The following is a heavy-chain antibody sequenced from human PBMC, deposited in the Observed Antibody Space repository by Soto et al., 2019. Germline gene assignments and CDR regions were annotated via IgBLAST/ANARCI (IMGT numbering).Heavy chain of an antibody. J-gene: IGHJ6*03. CDR1: GFTFSSYA. CDR3: AKDHRIGTYYYYYMDV. V-gene: IGHV3-23*01. Sequence: HPGGSLRLSCAASGFTFSSYAMSWVRQAPGKGPEWVSAISGSGGSTYYADSVKGRFTISRDNSKNTLYLQMNSLRAEDTAVYYCAKDHRIGTYYYYYMDVWGKGTTVTVSS. CDR2: ISGSGGST. D-gene: IGHD1-1*01.